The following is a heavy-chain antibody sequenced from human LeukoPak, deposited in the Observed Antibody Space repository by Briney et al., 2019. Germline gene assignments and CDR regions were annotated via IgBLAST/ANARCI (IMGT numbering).Heavy chain of an antibody. J-gene: IGHJ4*02. Sequence: SSETLSLTCTVSGGSISSSASYWGWIRQPPGKGLEWIGTFYYSGSTYYNPSLKSRVTISVDTSKNQFSLKLSSVTAADTAVYYCASPLGYCSSTDCYGDYWGQGTLVTVSS. CDR3: ASPLGYCSSTDCYGDY. V-gene: IGHV4-39*01. CDR2: FYYSGST. D-gene: IGHD2-2*01. CDR1: GGSISSSASY.